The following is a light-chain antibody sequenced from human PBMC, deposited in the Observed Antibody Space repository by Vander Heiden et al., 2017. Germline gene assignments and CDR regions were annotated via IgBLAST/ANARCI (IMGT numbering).Light chain of an antibody. J-gene: IGKJ4*01. Sequence: DLQMTQSPSSLSASVGDRVTITCRASQGISNYLAWYQQKPGKVPKHLIYAASTLQSGVPSRFSGSGCGTDFTLTISSLQPEDVATYYCQKYNSAPPLTFGGGTKVEIK. V-gene: IGKV1-27*01. CDR1: QGISNY. CDR2: AAS. CDR3: QKYNSAPPLT.